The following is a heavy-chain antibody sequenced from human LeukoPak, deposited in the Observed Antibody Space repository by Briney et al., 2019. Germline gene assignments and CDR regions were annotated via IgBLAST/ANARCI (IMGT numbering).Heavy chain of an antibody. V-gene: IGHV4-59*10. CDR2: IYTSGST. Sequence: SETLSLTCAVYGGSFSGYYWSWIRQPAGKGLEWIGRIYTSGSTNYNPSLKSRVTMSVDTSKNQFSLKLSSVTAADTAVYYCAREVAAAGTTRNWFDPWGQGTLVTVSS. J-gene: IGHJ5*02. CDR3: AREVAAAGTTRNWFDP. CDR1: GGSFSGYY. D-gene: IGHD6-13*01.